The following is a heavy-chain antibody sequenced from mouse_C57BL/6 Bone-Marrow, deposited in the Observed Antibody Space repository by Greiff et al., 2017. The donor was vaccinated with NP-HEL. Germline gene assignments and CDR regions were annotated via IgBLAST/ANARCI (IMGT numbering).Heavy chain of an antibody. CDR3: ARGLGKTVDY. D-gene: IGHD4-1*01. J-gene: IGHJ2*01. CDR1: GYTFTSYW. CDR2: INPNSGST. Sequence: QVQLQQPGAELVKPGASVKLSCKASGYTFTSYWMHWVKQRPGQGLEWIGMINPNSGSTNYNEKLKSKATLTVDKSSSTAYMQLSSLTSEDSAVYYCARGLGKTVDYWGQGTTLTVSS. V-gene: IGHV1-64*01.